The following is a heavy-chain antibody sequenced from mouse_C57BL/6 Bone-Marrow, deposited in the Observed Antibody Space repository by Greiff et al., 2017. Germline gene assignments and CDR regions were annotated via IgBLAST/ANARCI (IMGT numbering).Heavy chain of an antibody. CDR2: INPCSGYT. CDR3: ARGTKRYVAY. J-gene: IGHJ3*01. V-gene: IGHV1-7*01. CDR1: GYTFTSYW. Sequence: VQLQEPGAELVKPGASVKLSCKASGYTFTSYWMHWVKQRPGQGLEWIGYINPCSGYTKYNQKFKDKATLTADKSSSTAYMQLSSLTSENSADYYCARGTKRYVAYWGQGTLVTVSA. D-gene: IGHD3-3*01.